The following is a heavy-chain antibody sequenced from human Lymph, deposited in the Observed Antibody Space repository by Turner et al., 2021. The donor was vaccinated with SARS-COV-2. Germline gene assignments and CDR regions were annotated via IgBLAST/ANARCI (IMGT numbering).Heavy chain of an antibody. J-gene: IGHJ4*02. CDR3: ARDWGGSYTNFDY. Sequence: QVQLVESGGGVVQPGRSLRLSCAAYGFTFSSYAMHWVRQAPGKGLEWVGLISYDGNKIYYAESVKGRFTISRDNSKNTLFVQMNSLRPEDTAVYYCARDWGGSYTNFDYWGQGTLVTVSS. CDR2: ISYDGNKI. V-gene: IGHV3-30-3*01. D-gene: IGHD1-26*01. CDR1: GFTFSSYA.